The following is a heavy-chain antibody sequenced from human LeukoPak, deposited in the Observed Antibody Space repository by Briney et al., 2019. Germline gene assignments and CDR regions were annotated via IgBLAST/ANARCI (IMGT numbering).Heavy chain of an antibody. V-gene: IGHV5-51*01. CDR1: GYSFTSYW. CDR2: IYPGDSDT. CDR3: ARQSIAAAGPSAYYYGMDV. Sequence: GESLKISCKGSGYSFTSYWIGWVRQMPGKGLEWMGIIYPGDSDTRYSPSFQGQVTISADKSISTAYLQWSSLKASDTAMYYCARQSIAAAGPSAYYYGMDVWGQGTTVTVSS. J-gene: IGHJ6*02. D-gene: IGHD6-13*01.